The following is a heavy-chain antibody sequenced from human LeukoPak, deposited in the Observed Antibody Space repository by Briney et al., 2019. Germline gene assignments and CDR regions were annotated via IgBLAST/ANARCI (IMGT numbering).Heavy chain of an antibody. Sequence: SVKVSCKASGGTFSSYAISWVRQAPGQGLVWMGGIIPIFGTANYAQKFQGRVTITADESTSTAYMELSSLRSEDTAVYYCARVDDFWSGYYSPGGYFDYWGQGTLVTVSS. D-gene: IGHD3-3*01. V-gene: IGHV1-69*13. CDR2: IIPIFGTA. CDR1: GGTFSSYA. CDR3: ARVDDFWSGYYSPGGYFDY. J-gene: IGHJ4*02.